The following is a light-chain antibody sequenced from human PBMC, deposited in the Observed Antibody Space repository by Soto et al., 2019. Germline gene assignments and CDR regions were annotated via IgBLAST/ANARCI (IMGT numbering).Light chain of an antibody. Sequence: EIVMTQSPDTVSVYPGERFTLSCSASDSVGSSVAWYQQETGQAPRLLIYDASTRATGIPARFSASGSGTEFTLSIRSLQAEDFATYYCQQYSRWPPETFGQGTKVDIK. V-gene: IGKV3-15*01. CDR3: QQYSRWPPET. CDR2: DAS. J-gene: IGKJ1*01. CDR1: DSVGSS.